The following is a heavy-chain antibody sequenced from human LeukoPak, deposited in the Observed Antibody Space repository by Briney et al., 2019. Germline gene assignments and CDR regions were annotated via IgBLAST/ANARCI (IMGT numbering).Heavy chain of an antibody. V-gene: IGHV4-4*07. D-gene: IGHD6-19*01. CDR3: ARDVRYASGWSTPES. CDR1: GGSIMNHY. J-gene: IGHJ5*02. Sequence: PSETLSLTCTVSGGSIMNHYWSWIRQPAGKGLEWIGRIYSSGSANYSPSLKNRVSMSIDTSNNHFSLNLTSVTAADTALYFCARDVRYASGWSTPESWGQGTLVTVSP. CDR2: IYSSGSA.